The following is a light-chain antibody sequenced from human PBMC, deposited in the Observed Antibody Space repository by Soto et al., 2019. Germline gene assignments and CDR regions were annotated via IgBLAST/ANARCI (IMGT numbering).Light chain of an antibody. Sequence: DIQMTQSPSSVPASVGETATITCRASQSISSYLNWYQQKPGKAPKLLIYAASSLQSGVPSRFSGRGSGTDFTLTISSLQPEDVATYYCQKYNSAPLTFAQGTRLEI. CDR3: QKYNSAPLT. J-gene: IGKJ5*01. V-gene: IGKV1-39*01. CDR1: QSISSY. CDR2: AAS.